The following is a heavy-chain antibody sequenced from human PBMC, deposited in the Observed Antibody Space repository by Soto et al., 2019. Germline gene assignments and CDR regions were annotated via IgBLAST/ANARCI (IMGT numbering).Heavy chain of an antibody. CDR3: ARHAAHHDRLDP. D-gene: IGHD1-1*01. CDR1: GGSISRSTYF. J-gene: IGHJ5*02. CDR2: IYDSGKT. V-gene: IGHV4-39*01. Sequence: LSLTCSVSGGSISRSTYFWGWIRQPPGKGLEWIAMIYDSGKTFYNPSLRSRVTISVDTSKNHFSLMLTSVTATDTAVYYCARHAAHHDRLDPWAQGTLVTVSS.